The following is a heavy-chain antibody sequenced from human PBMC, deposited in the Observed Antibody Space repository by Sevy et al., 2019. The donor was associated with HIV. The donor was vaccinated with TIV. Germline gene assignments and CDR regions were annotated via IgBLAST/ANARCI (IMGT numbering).Heavy chain of an antibody. CDR3: ARDDYGDYGIIYYYYGMDV. V-gene: IGHV7-4-1*02. J-gene: IGHJ6*02. CDR1: GYTFTSYA. CDR2: INTNTGNP. D-gene: IGHD4-17*01. Sequence: ASVKVSCKASGYTFTSYAMNWVRQAPGQGLEWMGWINTNTGNPTYAQGFTGRFVFSLDTSVSTAYLQISSLKAEDTAVYYCARDDYGDYGIIYYYYGMDVWGHGTTVTVSS.